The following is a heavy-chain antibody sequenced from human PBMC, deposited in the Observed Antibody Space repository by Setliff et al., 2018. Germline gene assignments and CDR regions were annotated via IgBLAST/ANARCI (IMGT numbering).Heavy chain of an antibody. Sequence: NPSETLSLTCTVSGDSISSYFWSWVRQPPGKGLEWVGFIFYTGFTNYNPSLKSRVTMSVDSSKNQFSLRLSSLTAADTAVYYCARAPDSGTYYNLYPYYNDVWGKGTTVTVSS. J-gene: IGHJ6*03. CDR3: ARAPDSGTYYNLYPYYNDV. CDR1: GDSISSYF. V-gene: IGHV4-59*08. CDR2: IFYTGFT. D-gene: IGHD1-26*01.